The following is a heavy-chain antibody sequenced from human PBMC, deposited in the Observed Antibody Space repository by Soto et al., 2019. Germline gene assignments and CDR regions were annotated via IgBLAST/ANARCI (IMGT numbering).Heavy chain of an antibody. CDR1: GGSISGFD. CDR2: IYYSGST. J-gene: IGHJ6*02. V-gene: IGHV4-59*01. Sequence: PSETLSLTYTVLGGSISGFDWSWIRQPPGKGLEWIGYIYYSGSTNYNPSLKSRVTISVDTSKNQFSLKLSSVTAADTAVYYCAREGVSSSWYNYYGMDVWGQGTTVTVSS. CDR3: AREGVSSSWYNYYGMDV. D-gene: IGHD6-13*01.